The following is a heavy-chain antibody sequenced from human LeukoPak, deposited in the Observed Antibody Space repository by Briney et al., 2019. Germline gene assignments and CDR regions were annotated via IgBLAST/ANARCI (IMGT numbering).Heavy chain of an antibody. V-gene: IGHV3-23*01. CDR2: IGSDSTHI. J-gene: IGHJ4*02. CDR1: ELTFSGYA. Sequence: PGGSLRLSCEGSELTFSGYAMKWVRQAPGKGLQWVSVIGSDSTHIHYADSVRGRFTISRDNSRKTLYLQTNSLRVEDTAVYYCATYEQTTVTTEFWGQGTLVSVSS. CDR3: ATYEQTTVTTEF. D-gene: IGHD4-17*01.